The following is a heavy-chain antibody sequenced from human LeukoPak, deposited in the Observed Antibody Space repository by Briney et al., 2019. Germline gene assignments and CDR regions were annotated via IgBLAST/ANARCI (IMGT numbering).Heavy chain of an antibody. Sequence: PGGSLRLSCAASGFTFSSYSMNWVRQAPGKGLEWVSSISNSSSFIYYADSLKGRFTISRDNAKNSLYLQMNSLRAEDTAVYYCARVSEYMDVWGKGTTVTISS. J-gene: IGHJ6*03. V-gene: IGHV3-21*01. CDR3: ARVSEYMDV. CDR2: ISNSSSFI. CDR1: GFTFSSYS.